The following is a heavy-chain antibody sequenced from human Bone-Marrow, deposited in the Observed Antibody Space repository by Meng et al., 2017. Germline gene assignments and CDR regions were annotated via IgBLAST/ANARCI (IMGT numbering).Heavy chain of an antibody. V-gene: IGHV4-39*07. CDR1: GGSVSTSSHY. CDR2: IYYSGHT. CDR3: ARINPKADY. Sequence: GSLRLSCTVSGGSVSTSSHYWGWIRQPPGKGLEWIGTIYYSGHTYYNPSLKSRTTVSVDTSKNQFSLKLNSVTAADTAVYYCARINPKADYWGQGTLVTVSS. J-gene: IGHJ4*02.